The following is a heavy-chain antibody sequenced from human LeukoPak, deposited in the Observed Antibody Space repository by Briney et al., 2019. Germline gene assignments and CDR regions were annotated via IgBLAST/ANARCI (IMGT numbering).Heavy chain of an antibody. Sequence: GGSLRLSCAASGFTFSTYGMHWVRQAPGKGLEWVAGISYDGSTEQYADSVKGRFTISRDNSKNTLNLQMNSLRDEDTAVYYCARDSRFGKLLIPYFDYWGQGTLVSVCS. J-gene: IGHJ4*02. D-gene: IGHD3-10*01. V-gene: IGHV3-30*03. CDR3: ARDSRFGKLLIPYFDY. CDR2: ISYDGSTE. CDR1: GFTFSTYG.